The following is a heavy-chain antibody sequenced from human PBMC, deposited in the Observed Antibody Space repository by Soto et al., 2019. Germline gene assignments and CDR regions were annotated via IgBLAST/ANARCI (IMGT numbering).Heavy chain of an antibody. Sequence: GGSLRLSCAASGFPFSSYGMHWVRQAPGKGLEWVAVIWYDGSNKYYADSVKGRFTISRDNSKNTLYLQMNSLRAEDTAVYYCARDLVANTYYGMDVWGQGTTVTVSS. CDR2: IWYDGSNK. V-gene: IGHV3-33*08. CDR1: GFPFSSYG. J-gene: IGHJ6*02. D-gene: IGHD5-12*01. CDR3: ARDLVANTYYGMDV.